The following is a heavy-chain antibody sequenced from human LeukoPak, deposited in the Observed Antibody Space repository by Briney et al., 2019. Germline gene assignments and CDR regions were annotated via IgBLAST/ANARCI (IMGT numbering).Heavy chain of an antibody. Sequence: GGSLRLSCAVSGITLSNYGMSWVRQAPGKGLEWVAGISDCGGRTNYADSVKGRFTISRDNPKNTLYLQMNSLRAEDTAVYFCAKRGVVIRVILVGFHKEAYYFDSWGQGALVTVSS. CDR3: AKRGVVIRVILVGFHKEAYYFDS. CDR2: ISDCGGRT. CDR1: GITLSNYG. V-gene: IGHV3-23*01. D-gene: IGHD3-22*01. J-gene: IGHJ4*02.